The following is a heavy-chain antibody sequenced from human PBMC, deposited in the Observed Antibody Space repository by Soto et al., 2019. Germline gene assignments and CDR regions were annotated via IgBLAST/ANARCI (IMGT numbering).Heavy chain of an antibody. CDR1: GFTFSSYA. CDR3: AKDHYYDSSGYWDAFDI. CDR2: ISGSGGST. Sequence: PGGSLRLSCAASGFTFSSYAMSWVRQAPGKGLEWVSAISGSGGSTYYADSVKGRFTISRANSKNTLYLQMNSLRAEDTAVYYCAKDHYYDSSGYWDAFDIWGQGTMVTVSS. V-gene: IGHV3-23*01. J-gene: IGHJ3*02. D-gene: IGHD3-22*01.